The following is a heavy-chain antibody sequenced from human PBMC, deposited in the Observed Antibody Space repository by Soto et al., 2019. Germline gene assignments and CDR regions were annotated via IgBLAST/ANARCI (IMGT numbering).Heavy chain of an antibody. D-gene: IGHD3-16*01. CDR2: INSDGSDT. Sequence: EVQLVESGGGLVQPGGSLRLSCAASGFTFSTYWVNWVRQVPGKGLLWVSSINSDGSDTTYADSVKGRFTISRDNAKKTLYLQMNSLRVEDTAVYYCARDRDYFWGLGAFDIWGQGTMVTVSS. CDR3: ARDRDYFWGLGAFDI. CDR1: GFTFSTYW. J-gene: IGHJ3*02. V-gene: IGHV3-74*01.